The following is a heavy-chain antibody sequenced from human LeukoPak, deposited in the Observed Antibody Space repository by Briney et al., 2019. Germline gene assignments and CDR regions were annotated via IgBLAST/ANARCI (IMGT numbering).Heavy chain of an antibody. CDR3: AKDSQTGYCSGGSCYSAWFDS. CDR1: GFTLSSHW. Sequence: PGGSLRLSCATSGFTLSSHWMGWVRQAPGKGLEWVANIKQDGSETYYVDSVKGRFTISRDNAKNSVYLQMNSLRPEDTALYYCAKDSQTGYCSGGSCYSAWFDSWGQGTLVTVSS. CDR2: IKQDGSET. D-gene: IGHD2-15*01. J-gene: IGHJ5*01. V-gene: IGHV3-7*03.